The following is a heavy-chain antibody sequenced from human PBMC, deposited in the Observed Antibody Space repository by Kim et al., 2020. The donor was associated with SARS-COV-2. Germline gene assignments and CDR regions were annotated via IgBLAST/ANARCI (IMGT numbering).Heavy chain of an antibody. Sequence: GGSLRLSCVASGFTFSTYAMHWVRQAPGKGLEWVAVMSHDGNNKYYVDSVKGRFTISRDNSKNTLYLQMNSLRAEDTAVYYCAREARTGDNDYWGQGTLVTVSS. CDR3: AREARTGDNDY. V-gene: IGHV3-30*04. J-gene: IGHJ4*02. D-gene: IGHD7-27*01. CDR1: GFTFSTYA. CDR2: MSHDGNNK.